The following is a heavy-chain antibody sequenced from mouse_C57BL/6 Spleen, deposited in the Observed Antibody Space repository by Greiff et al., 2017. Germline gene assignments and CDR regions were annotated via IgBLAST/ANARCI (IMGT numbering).Heavy chain of an antibody. V-gene: IGHV1-69*01. CDR1: GYTFPSYW. J-gene: IGHJ4*01. CDR2: IDPSDSYT. CDR3: ASASAIDY. Sequence: QVQLQQPGAELVMPGASVKLSCKASGYTFPSYWMHWVKQRPGQGLEWIGEIDPSDSYTNYNNKFKGKSTVTVDKSTSTAYMQLSSLTSEDSAVYYCASASAIDYWGQGTSVTVSS.